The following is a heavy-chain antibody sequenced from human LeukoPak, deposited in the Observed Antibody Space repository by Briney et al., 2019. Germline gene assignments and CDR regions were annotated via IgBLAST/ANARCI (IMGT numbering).Heavy chain of an antibody. V-gene: IGHV1-69*10. CDR1: GGTFSSYT. CDR3: AREDRWVVVPAANFDY. Sequence: SVKVSCKASGGTFSSYTISWVRQAPGQGLEWMGGIIPILGIANYAQKFQGRVTITADKSTSTAYMELSSLRSEDTAVYYCAREDRWVVVPAANFDYWGQGTLVTVSP. J-gene: IGHJ4*02. D-gene: IGHD2-2*01. CDR2: IIPILGIA.